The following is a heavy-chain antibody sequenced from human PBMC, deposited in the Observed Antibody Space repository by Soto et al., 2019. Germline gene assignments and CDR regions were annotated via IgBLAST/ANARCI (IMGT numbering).Heavy chain of an antibody. J-gene: IGHJ6*03. CDR1: GFTFSNYG. V-gene: IGHV3-7*01. CDR2: IKQDGSEK. D-gene: IGHD1-7*01. Sequence: GGSLRLSCAASGFTFSNYGMHWVRQAPGKGLEWVANIKQDGSEKYYVDSVKGRFTISRDNAKNSLYLELNSLRAEDTAVYYCARRDWNYGDYYYMDVWGKGTTVTVSS. CDR3: ARRDWNYGDYYYMDV.